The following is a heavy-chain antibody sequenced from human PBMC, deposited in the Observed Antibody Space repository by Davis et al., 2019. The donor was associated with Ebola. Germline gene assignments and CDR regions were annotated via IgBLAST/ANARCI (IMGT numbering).Heavy chain of an antibody. J-gene: IGHJ4*02. CDR2: IFNSGTV. D-gene: IGHD1-14*01. V-gene: IGHV4-59*11. Sequence: MPSETLSPTCTLSGASIRGLQWAWIRQPPGKGLEYVGHIFNSGTVSYNSALKSRVFISLDRSSTQFSLKLTSVTAADTAVYCCARDNLGSLDYWGQGLLVTVSS. CDR1: GASIRGLQ. CDR3: ARDNLGSLDY.